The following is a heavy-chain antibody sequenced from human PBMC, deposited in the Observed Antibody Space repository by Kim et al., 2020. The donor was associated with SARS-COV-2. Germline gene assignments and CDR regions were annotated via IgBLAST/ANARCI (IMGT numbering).Heavy chain of an antibody. CDR3: ARVKWELLYHDAFDI. V-gene: IGHV4-59*01. CDR2: IYYSGST. Sequence: SETLSLTCTVSGGSISSYYWSWIRQPPGKGLEWIGYIYYSGSTNYNPSLKSRVTISVDTSKNQFSLKLSSVTAADTAVYYCARVKWELLYHDAFDIWGQGTVVTVSS. D-gene: IGHD1-26*01. CDR1: GGSISSYY. J-gene: IGHJ3*02.